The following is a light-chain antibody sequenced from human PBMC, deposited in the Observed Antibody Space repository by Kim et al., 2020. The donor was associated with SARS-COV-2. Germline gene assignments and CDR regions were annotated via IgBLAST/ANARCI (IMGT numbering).Light chain of an antibody. J-gene: IGLJ3*02. CDR3: SSYTGSSTLVV. Sequence: QSALTQPASVSGSPGQSITISCTGTSSDVGGYNYVSWYQQYPGKAPKLLIYDVSNRPSGVSNRFSGSKSGNTASLTVSGLQADDEADYYCSSYTGSSTLVVFGGGTQLTVL. CDR2: DVS. V-gene: IGLV2-14*03. CDR1: SSDVGGYNY.